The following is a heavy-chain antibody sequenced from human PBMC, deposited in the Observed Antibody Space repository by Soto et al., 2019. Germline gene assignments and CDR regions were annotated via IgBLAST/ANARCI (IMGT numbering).Heavy chain of an antibody. CDR2: IYYTGST. J-gene: IGHJ4*02. V-gene: IGHV4-59*01. Sequence: SETLSLTGTVSVDSINNYYWSWIRQPPGKRLEWIGYIYYTGSTTYNPSLESRVTMSVDTSKNQFSLKLNSVNAADTAVYYCAKYRRTEAEGFTLDYWGRGTLVTVSS. D-gene: IGHD6-13*01. CDR3: AKYRRTEAEGFTLDY. CDR1: VDSINNYY.